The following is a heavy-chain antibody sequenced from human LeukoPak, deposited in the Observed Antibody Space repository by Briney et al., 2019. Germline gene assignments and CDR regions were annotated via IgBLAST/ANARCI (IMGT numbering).Heavy chain of an antibody. Sequence: GGSLRLSCAASAFTVSSNYMSWVRQAPGKGLEWVSIIYSGGTTYYADSVKGRFTISRDNSKNTLYLQMNSLRAEDTAVYYCAKDSGRTYYHDSSGYDYWGQGTLVTVSS. CDR1: AFTVSSNY. CDR3: AKDSGRTYYHDSSGYDY. CDR2: IYSGGTT. J-gene: IGHJ4*02. V-gene: IGHV3-53*01. D-gene: IGHD3-22*01.